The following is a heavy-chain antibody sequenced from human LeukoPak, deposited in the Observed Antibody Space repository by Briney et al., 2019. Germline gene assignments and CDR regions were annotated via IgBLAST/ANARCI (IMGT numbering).Heavy chain of an antibody. J-gene: IGHJ4*02. D-gene: IGHD2-2*01. CDR3: ASPILGYCSSTSCLRFPFDY. CDR2: IRFDGSNK. V-gene: IGHV3-30*02. CDR1: GFTFSSYA. Sequence: PGGSLRLSCAASGFTFSSYAMSWVRQAPGKGLEWVAFIRFDGSNKYYADSVKGRFTISRDNSKNTLYLQMNSLRAEDTAVYYCASPILGYCSSTSCLRFPFDYWGQGTLVTVSS.